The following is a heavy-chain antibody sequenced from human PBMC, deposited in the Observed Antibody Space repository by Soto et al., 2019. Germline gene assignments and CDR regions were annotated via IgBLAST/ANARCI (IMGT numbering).Heavy chain of an antibody. CDR3: TRDASRDSSARGWFDP. Sequence: GGSPRLSCAASGFTFRSFTMNWVRQAPGKGLEWVSTISSNSAYIYYTDALRGRFTISRDNAKNSLHLQMNSLRAEDTAVYYCTRDASRDSSARGWFDPWGPGTLVTVS. CDR1: GFTFRSFT. D-gene: IGHD6-13*01. CDR2: ISSNSAYI. J-gene: IGHJ5*02. V-gene: IGHV3-21*01.